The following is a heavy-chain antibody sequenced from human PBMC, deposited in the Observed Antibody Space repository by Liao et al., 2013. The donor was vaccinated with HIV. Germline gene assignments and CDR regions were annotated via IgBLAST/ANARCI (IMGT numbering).Heavy chain of an antibody. CDR3: ASTAHHSDGTGYYYPQ. J-gene: IGHJ4*02. V-gene: IGHV4-34*01. Sequence: QVQLQQWGAGLLKPSETLSLTCAVYGGSFSGYYWSWIRQPPGKGLEWIGEINHSGSTNYNPSLKSRVTISVDTSKNQFSLKLSSVTAADTAVYYCASTAHHSDGTGYYYPQWGQGTLVTVSS. CDR1: GGSFSGYY. D-gene: IGHD3-22*01. CDR2: INHSGST.